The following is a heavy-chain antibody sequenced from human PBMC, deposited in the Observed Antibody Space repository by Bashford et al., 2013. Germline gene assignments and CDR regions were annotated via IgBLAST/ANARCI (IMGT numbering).Heavy chain of an antibody. V-gene: IGHV3-30-3*01. D-gene: IGHD3/OR15-3a*01. Sequence: VRQAPGKGLEWVAVISYDGSNKYYADSVKGRFTISRDNSKSTLYLQMNSLRVEDAAVYYCARDPQTDLDWYYFDSWGQGTLVTVSS. CDR2: ISYDGSNK. CDR3: ARDPQTDLDWYYFDS. J-gene: IGHJ4*02.